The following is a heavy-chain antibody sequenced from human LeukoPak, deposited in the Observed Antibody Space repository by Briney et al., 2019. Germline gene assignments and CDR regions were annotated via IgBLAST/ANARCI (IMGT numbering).Heavy chain of an antibody. J-gene: IGHJ4*02. V-gene: IGHV4-59*02. CDR1: GGSVSSYY. CDR2: VYYTGIT. D-gene: IGHD4-17*01. CDR3: ARDFSDYGVDY. Sequence: KSSETLSLTCTVSGGSVSSYYWSWIRQPPGKGLEYIGYVYYTGITDYNPSLKSRVAVSVDTSKNQLSLKLSSVTTADTAVYYCARDFSDYGVDYWGQGTLVTVSS.